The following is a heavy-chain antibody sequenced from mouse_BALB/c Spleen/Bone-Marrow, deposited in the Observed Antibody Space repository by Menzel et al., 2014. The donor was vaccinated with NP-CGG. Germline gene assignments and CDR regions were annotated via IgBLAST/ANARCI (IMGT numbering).Heavy chain of an antibody. CDR1: GYTFTSYV. D-gene: IGHD2-14*01. J-gene: IGHJ4*01. V-gene: IGHV1-14*01. Sequence: VQLKESGPELVKPGASVKMSCKASGYTFTSYVMHWVKQKPGQGLEWIGYVNPYNVGTKYNEKFKGKATLTSDKSSSTAYMELSSLTSEDSAVYYCARRGYDEGYYAMDYWGQGTSVTVSS. CDR2: VNPYNVGT. CDR3: ARRGYDEGYYAMDY.